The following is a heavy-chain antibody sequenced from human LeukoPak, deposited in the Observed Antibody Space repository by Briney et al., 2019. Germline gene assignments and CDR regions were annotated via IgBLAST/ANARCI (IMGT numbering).Heavy chain of an antibody. Sequence: GGSLRLSCAASGFTFSSYAMSWVRQAPGKGLEWVSAISGSGGSTYYADSVKGRFTISRDNSKNTLYLQMNSLRAEDTAVYYCAKVRPGGGWGVAANPDFDNWGQGTLVTFSS. D-gene: IGHD2-15*01. V-gene: IGHV3-23*01. CDR2: ISGSGGST. CDR3: AKVRPGGGWGVAANPDFDN. J-gene: IGHJ4*02. CDR1: GFTFSSYA.